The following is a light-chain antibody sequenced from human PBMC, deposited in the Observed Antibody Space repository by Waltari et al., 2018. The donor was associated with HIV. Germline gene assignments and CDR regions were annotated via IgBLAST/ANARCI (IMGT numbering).Light chain of an antibody. CDR3: QQYNNWPPFT. V-gene: IGKV3-15*01. Sequence: EIVMTQSPAALSLSPGERATLSCRASQSVLSNLAWYQQIPGQAPRLLIYGASTRATGIPARFSGSGSGTEFTLTISSLQSEDFAVYYCQQYNNWPPFTFGQGTKLEIK. J-gene: IGKJ2*01. CDR1: QSVLSN. CDR2: GAS.